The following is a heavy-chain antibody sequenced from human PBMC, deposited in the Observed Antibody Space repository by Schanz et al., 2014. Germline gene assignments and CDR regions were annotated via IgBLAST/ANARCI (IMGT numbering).Heavy chain of an antibody. CDR2: IWSDGSTK. V-gene: IGHV3-33*01. CDR1: GFAFSVYG. Sequence: QVQMVESGGGVVQPGRSLRLSCAASGFAFSVYGMHWVRQAPGKGPEWVAVIWSDGSTKYYADSVKGRFTMSRDNSKNTLYLQMNSLRAEDTAVYYCARANYRRKINFDYWGRGTLXTVSS. CDR3: ARANYRRKINFDY. D-gene: IGHD3-10*01. J-gene: IGHJ4*02.